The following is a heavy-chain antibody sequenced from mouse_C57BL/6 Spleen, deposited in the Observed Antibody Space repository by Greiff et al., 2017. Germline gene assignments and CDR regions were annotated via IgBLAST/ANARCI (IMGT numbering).Heavy chain of an antibody. V-gene: IGHV1-53*01. CDR2: INPSNGGT. CDR1: GYTFTSYW. CDR3: AREGQLRLPSFAY. J-gene: IGHJ3*01. D-gene: IGHD3-2*02. Sequence: LQLQQPGTELVKPGASVKLSCKASGYTFTSYWMHWVKQRPGQGLEWIGNINPSNGGTNYNEMFKSKATLTVDKSSSTAYMQLSILTSEDSAVYYCAREGQLRLPSFAYWGQGTLVTVSA.